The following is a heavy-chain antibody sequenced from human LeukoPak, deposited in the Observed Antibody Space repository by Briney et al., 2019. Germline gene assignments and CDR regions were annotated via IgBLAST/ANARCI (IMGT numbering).Heavy chain of an antibody. CDR3: ARGEDY. CDR2: ISSRSSTI. CDR1: GFTFHFYS. J-gene: IGHJ4*02. Sequence: PGGSLRLSCAASGFTFHFYSMTWVRQAPRKGLEWASYISSRSSTIYYTDSVKGRFTVSRDNAKNSLNLQMNSLRDEDTAVYYCARGEDYWGQGTLVTVSS. V-gene: IGHV3-48*02.